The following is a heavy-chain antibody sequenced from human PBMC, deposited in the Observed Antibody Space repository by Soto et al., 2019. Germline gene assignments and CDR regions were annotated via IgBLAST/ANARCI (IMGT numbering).Heavy chain of an antibody. CDR3: AKNAGGDGYNDY. V-gene: IGHV3-21*01. CDR1: GFTFSSYS. Sequence: EVQLVESGGGLVKPGGSLRLSCAASGFTFSSYSMNWVRQAPGKGLEWVSSISSSSSYIYYADSVKGRFTISRDNAKNSLYLQMNSLRAEDMAVYYCAKNAGGDGYNDYWGQGTLVTVSS. CDR2: ISSSSSYI. J-gene: IGHJ4*02. D-gene: IGHD5-12*01.